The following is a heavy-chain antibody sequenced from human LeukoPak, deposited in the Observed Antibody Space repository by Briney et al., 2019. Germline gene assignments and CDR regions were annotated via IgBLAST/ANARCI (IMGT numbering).Heavy chain of an antibody. Sequence: GGSLRLSCAASGFSFTTSWMSWVRQAPGKGLEWVANIKPDATEKHYVDSVRGRFTISRDNAQNSLSLEMSSLRAEDTAVYYCARGVWSSRNAFDIWGQGTMVPGSS. J-gene: IGHJ3*02. CDR2: IKPDATEK. CDR3: ARGVWSSRNAFDI. V-gene: IGHV3-7*01. D-gene: IGHD1-1*01. CDR1: GFSFTTSW.